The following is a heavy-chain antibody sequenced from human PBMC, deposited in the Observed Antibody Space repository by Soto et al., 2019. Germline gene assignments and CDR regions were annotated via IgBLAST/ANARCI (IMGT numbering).Heavy chain of an antibody. Sequence: QVQLQESGPGLVKPSETLSLTCTVSGGSVSSGSYYWSWIRQPPGKGLEWIGYIYYSGSTNYNPSLKSRVTISVHTSKSQLSPKLSSVTAADTAVYYCARDYGNIYGAYYYYYGMDVWGQGTTVTVSS. J-gene: IGHJ6*02. D-gene: IGHD5-18*01. CDR3: ARDYGNIYGAYYYYYGMDV. CDR1: GGSVSSGSYY. V-gene: IGHV4-61*01. CDR2: IYYSGST.